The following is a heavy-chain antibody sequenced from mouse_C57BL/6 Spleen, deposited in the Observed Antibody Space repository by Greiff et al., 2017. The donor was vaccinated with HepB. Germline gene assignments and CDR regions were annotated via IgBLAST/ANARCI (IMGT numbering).Heavy chain of an antibody. D-gene: IGHD3-2*02. V-gene: IGHV1-59*01. J-gene: IGHJ4*01. CDR2: IDPSDSYT. CDR3: ARGDSSGSGAMDY. CDR1: GYTFTSYW. Sequence: VQLQQPGAELVRPGNSVKLSCKASGYTFTSYWMHWVKQRPGQGLEWIGVIDPSDSYTNYNQKFKGKATLTVDTSSSTAYMQLSSLTSEDSAVYYCARGDSSGSGAMDYWGQGTSVTVSS.